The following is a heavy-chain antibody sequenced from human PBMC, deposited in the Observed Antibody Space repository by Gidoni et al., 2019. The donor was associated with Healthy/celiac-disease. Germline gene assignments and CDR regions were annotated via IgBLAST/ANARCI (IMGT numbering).Heavy chain of an antibody. CDR1: GFTFSSYG. D-gene: IGHD3-10*01. CDR2: IWYDGSNK. CDR3: ARDARITMVRGVNLQVEYGMDV. J-gene: IGHJ6*02. V-gene: IGHV3-33*01. Sequence: QVQLVESGGGVVQPGRSLRLSCAASGFTFSSYGMHWVRQAPGKGLEWVAVIWYDGSNKYYADSVKGRFTISRDNSKNTLYLQMNSLRAEDTAVYYCARDARITMVRGVNLQVEYGMDVWGQGTTVTVSS.